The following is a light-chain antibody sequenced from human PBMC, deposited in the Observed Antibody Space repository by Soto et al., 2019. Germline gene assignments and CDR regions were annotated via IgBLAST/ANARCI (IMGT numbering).Light chain of an antibody. J-gene: IGKJ1*01. CDR1: QSVRSN. V-gene: IGKV3-15*01. CDR2: DAS. CDR3: QQYNNWPPWT. Sequence: EIVMTQSPVTLSVSPGERATLSCRASQSVRSNLAWYQQKPGQAPRLLMYDASTRATGIPARYSGSGSGTELTLTIRSLQSEDFAVYYCQQYNNWPPWTFGQGTKVEIK.